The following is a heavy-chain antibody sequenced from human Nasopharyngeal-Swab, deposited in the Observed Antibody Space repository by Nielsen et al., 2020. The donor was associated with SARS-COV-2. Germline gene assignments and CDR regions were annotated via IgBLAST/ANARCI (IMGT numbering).Heavy chain of an antibody. D-gene: IGHD4-17*01. CDR1: GGSMTSYY. J-gene: IGHJ4*02. CDR2: VYYYSGTT. Sequence: SETLSLTCSVSGGSMTSYYWSWIRQPPGKGLEWIGYVYYYSGTTNSNPSLKSRVTISMDTSKKQFSLRMSSVTTADTAVYYCARRPTGYGDYYFDSWGQGTLVTVSS. V-gene: IGHV4-59*08. CDR3: ARRPTGYGDYYFDS.